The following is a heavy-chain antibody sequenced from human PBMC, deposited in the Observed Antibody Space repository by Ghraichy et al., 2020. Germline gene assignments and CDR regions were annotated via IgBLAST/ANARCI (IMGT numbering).Heavy chain of an antibody. CDR2: ISSSGGNT. J-gene: IGHJ3*02. CDR1: GFTFSSYA. CDR3: AKNSGLIVLREVFDI. Sequence: GGSLRLSCAASGFTFSSYAMTWVRQAPGRGLEWVSGISSSGGNTYYADSVNGRFTISRDNSQNTVYLQMSSLRAEDTAVYYCAKNSGLIVLREVFDIWGQGTMVTVSS. D-gene: IGHD2/OR15-2a*01. V-gene: IGHV3-23*01.